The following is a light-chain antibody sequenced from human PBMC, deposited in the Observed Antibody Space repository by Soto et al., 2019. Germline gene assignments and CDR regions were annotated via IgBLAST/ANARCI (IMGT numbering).Light chain of an antibody. CDR1: KLGEKY. CDR3: QAWDSSTAV. CDR2: QDT. J-gene: IGLJ2*01. Sequence: SYELTQPPSVSVSPGQTASITCSGDKLGEKYACWYQQKPGQSPVLVIYQDTKRPSGIPERFSGSNSGHTATLTISGTQAMDEADYYCQAWDSSTAVFGGGTKLTVL. V-gene: IGLV3-1*01.